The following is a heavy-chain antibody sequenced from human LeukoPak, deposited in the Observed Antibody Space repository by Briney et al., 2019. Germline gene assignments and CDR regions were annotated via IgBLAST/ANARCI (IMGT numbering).Heavy chain of an antibody. Sequence: SETLSLTCTVSGGSISSYYWSWIRQPPGKGLEWIGYSYYSGSTNYNPSLKSRVTISVDTTKNQFSLKLSSVTAADTAVYYCARYTRGRNGMDVWGQGTTVTVSS. CDR1: GGSISSYY. D-gene: IGHD1-26*01. CDR3: ARYTRGRNGMDV. CDR2: SYYSGST. V-gene: IGHV4-59*08. J-gene: IGHJ6*02.